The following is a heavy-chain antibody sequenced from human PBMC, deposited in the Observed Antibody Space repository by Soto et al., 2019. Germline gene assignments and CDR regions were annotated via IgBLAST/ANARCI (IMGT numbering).Heavy chain of an antibody. J-gene: IGHJ3*02. D-gene: IGHD4-17*01. CDR2: ISFGGTDK. V-gene: IGHV3-30*03. CDR3: AREYGDYNAFDI. Sequence: PGGSLRLSCAASGFTFKTYGMHWVRQAPGKGLEWVAVISFGGTDKYYADSVKGRFTISRDNSKNTLYLQMNSLRAEDTAVYYCAREYGDYNAFDIWGQGTMVTVS. CDR1: GFTFKTYG.